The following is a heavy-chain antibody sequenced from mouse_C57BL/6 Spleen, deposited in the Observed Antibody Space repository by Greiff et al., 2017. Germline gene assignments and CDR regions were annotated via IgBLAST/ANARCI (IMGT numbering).Heavy chain of an antibody. CDR2: IDPSDSYT. CDR1: GYTFTSYW. V-gene: IGHV1-69*01. J-gene: IGHJ3*01. Sequence: QVHVKQPGAELVMPGASVKLSCKASGYTFTSYWMHWVKQRPGQGLEWIGEIDPSDSYTNYNQKFKGKSTLTVDKSSSTAYMQLSSLTSEDSAVYYCARREVGSAFAYWGQGTLVTVSA. CDR3: ARREVGSAFAY. D-gene: IGHD1-1*02.